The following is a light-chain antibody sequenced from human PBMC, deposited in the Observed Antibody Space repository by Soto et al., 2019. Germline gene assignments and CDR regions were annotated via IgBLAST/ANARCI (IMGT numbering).Light chain of an antibody. CDR1: QSISDL. J-gene: IGKJ1*01. CDR2: EAS. V-gene: IGKV1-5*03. CDR3: QQYNGFWT. Sequence: DIQMTQSPSTLSASVGDRVTITCRASQSISDLLAWYQQKPGKAPKLLIYEASKLKSGVPSRFSGSGYGTEYTLTISSLQPDDFASYYCQQYNGFWTFGQGTKVEIK.